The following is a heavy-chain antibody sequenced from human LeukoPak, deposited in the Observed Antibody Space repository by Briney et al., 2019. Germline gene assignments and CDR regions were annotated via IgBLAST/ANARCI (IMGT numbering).Heavy chain of an antibody. J-gene: IGHJ4*02. V-gene: IGHV3-21*01. CDR3: ARAPGRNFFDY. Sequence: GGSLSLSCAASGFTFSSYSMNWVRQAPGKGLEWVSSISSSSSYIYYADSVKGRFTISRDNAKDSLYLQMNSLRAEDTAVYYCARAPGRNFFDYWGQGTLVTVSS. D-gene: IGHD2-15*01. CDR2: ISSSSSYI. CDR1: GFTFSSYS.